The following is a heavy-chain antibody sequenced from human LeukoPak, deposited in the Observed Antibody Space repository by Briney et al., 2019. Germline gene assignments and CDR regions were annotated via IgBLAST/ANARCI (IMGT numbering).Heavy chain of an antibody. CDR3: ARGGGGWLRYYYYYYGMDV. CDR2: INHSGCT. V-gene: IGHV4-34*01. Sequence: SETLSLTCAVYGGSFSGYYWSWIRQPPGKGLEWIGEINHSGCTNYNPSLKSRVTISVDTSKNQFSLKLSSVTAADTAVYYCARGGGGWLRYYYYYYGMDVWGQGTTVTVSS. D-gene: IGHD5-12*01. CDR1: GGSFSGYY. J-gene: IGHJ6*02.